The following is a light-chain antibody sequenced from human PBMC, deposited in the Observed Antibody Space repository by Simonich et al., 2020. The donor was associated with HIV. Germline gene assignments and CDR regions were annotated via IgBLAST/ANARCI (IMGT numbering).Light chain of an antibody. CDR1: SSAVGCYNY. CDR3: SSYTSSSTWV. CDR2: DVN. V-gene: IGLV2-14*01. J-gene: IGLJ3*02. Sequence: QSALTQPASVSGSPGQSITISCTGTSSAVGCYNYVSWYQQHPDKAPKLMIYDVNKRPSGVSNRFSGSKSGNTASLTISGLQADREADYYCSSYTSSSTWVSGGGTKLTVL.